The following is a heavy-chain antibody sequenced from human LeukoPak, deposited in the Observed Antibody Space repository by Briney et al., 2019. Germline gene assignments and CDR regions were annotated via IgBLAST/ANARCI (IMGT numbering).Heavy chain of an antibody. CDR1: GYSFTSYW. Sequence: GESLKISCKGSGYSFTSYWIGLVRQMPGKGLEWMGVIYPGDSDTRYSPSFQGQVTISADKSISTAYLQWSSLRASDTAMYYCARQKKYSTSRYLDYWGQGTLVTVSS. V-gene: IGHV5-51*01. CDR3: ARQKKYSTSRYLDY. CDR2: IYPGDSDT. D-gene: IGHD6-13*01. J-gene: IGHJ4*02.